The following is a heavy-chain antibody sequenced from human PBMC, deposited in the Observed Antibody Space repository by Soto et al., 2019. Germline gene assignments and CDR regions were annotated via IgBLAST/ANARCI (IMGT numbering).Heavy chain of an antibody. V-gene: IGHV3-33*01. D-gene: IGHD1-26*01. Sequence: QVQLVESGGGVVQPGRSLRLSCAASGFPFSSYCMHWVRQAPGKWLVWVAVIWYDGSNKYYADSVKGRFTISRDNSKNTLYLQMNSLRAEDTAVYYCARDRRGVGCLGYYYGMDVWGQGTTVTVSS. CDR3: ARDRRGVGCLGYYYGMDV. J-gene: IGHJ6*02. CDR1: GFPFSSYC. CDR2: IWYDGSNK.